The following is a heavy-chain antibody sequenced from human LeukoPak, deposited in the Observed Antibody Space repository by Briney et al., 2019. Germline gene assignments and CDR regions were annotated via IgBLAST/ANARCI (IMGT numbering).Heavy chain of an antibody. J-gene: IGHJ3*02. D-gene: IGHD3-10*01. V-gene: IGHV4-39*01. Sequence: SETLSLTCTVFGGSISSSSSYWGSIRQPPGKGLEWIGSIYYSGSTYYNPSLKSRVTISVDTSKNQFSLKLSSVSAAGTAVYYCARGLGYGSGSYYLGFDIWGQGTMVTVSS. CDR2: IYYSGST. CDR1: GGSISSSSSY. CDR3: ARGLGYGSGSYYLGFDI.